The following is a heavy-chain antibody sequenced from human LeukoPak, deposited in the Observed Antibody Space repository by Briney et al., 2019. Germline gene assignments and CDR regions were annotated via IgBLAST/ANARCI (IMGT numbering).Heavy chain of an antibody. J-gene: IGHJ6*03. CDR1: GGSINSFY. CDR3: ARVAVGKYYYYYTDV. CDR2: VYYSGST. D-gene: IGHD7-27*01. V-gene: IGHV4-59*01. Sequence: SETLSLTCTVSGGSINSFYWSWIRQSPEKGLEWIGYVYYSGSTNYNPALKSRVTISVDTSKNQFSLKLSSVTAADTAVYYCARVAVGKYYYYYTDVWGKGTTVTVSS.